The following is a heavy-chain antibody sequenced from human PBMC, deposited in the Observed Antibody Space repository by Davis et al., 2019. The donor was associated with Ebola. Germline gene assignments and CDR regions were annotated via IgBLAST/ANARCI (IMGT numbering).Heavy chain of an antibody. CDR1: GGSIRSSTYY. D-gene: IGHD5-18*01. Sequence: PSETLSLTCTVSGGSIRSSTYYWGWIRQPPGKGLEWIGSIYYSGSTFYNPSLKSRVTISVDTSKNQFSLKLSSVTAADTAVYYCARSLRPGYSYGSAFDYWGQGTLFLVSS. V-gene: IGHV4-39*07. J-gene: IGHJ4*02. CDR3: ARSLRPGYSYGSAFDY. CDR2: IYYSGST.